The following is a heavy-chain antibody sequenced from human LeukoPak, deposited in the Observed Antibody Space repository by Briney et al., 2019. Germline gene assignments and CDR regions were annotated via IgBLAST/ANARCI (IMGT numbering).Heavy chain of an antibody. Sequence: ASVKVSFKASGYTFTGYYMHWVRQAPGQGLEWMGWINPNSGGTNYAQKFQGRVTMTRDTSISTAHMELSRLRSDDTAVYYCARDDPYYDFWSGPASNWFDPWGQGTLVTVSS. J-gene: IGHJ5*02. D-gene: IGHD3-3*01. CDR2: INPNSGGT. CDR3: ARDDPYYDFWSGPASNWFDP. V-gene: IGHV1-2*02. CDR1: GYTFTGYY.